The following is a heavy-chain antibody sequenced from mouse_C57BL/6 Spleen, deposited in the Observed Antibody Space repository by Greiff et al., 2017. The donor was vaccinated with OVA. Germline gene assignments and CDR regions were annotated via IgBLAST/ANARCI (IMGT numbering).Heavy chain of an antibody. D-gene: IGHD3-2*02. CDR3: ARDSSGYVGWFAY. Sequence: EVKLMESGGGLVKPGGSLKLSCAASGFTFSDYGMHWVRQAPEKGLEWVAYISSGSSTIYYADTVKGRFTISRDNAKNTLFLQMTSLRSEDTAMYYCARDSSGYVGWFAYWGQGTLVTVSA. CDR1: GFTFSDYG. CDR2: ISSGSSTI. V-gene: IGHV5-17*01. J-gene: IGHJ3*01.